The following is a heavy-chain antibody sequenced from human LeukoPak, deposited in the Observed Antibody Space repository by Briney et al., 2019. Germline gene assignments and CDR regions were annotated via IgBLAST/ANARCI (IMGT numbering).Heavy chain of an antibody. J-gene: IGHJ4*02. CDR3: ARVYGKVKPPTSDGFWNGYYDF. D-gene: IGHD3-3*01. V-gene: IGHV1-46*01. Sequence: GASVKISCKAFGYTFSGNYIHWVRQAPGQGLEWLGMINPNGGRTSYAQEFQGRVTVTMDMSASTVYMELSSLTSDDTAVYYCARVYGKVKPPTSDGFWNGYYDFWGQGSLVTVSS. CDR1: GYTFSGNY. CDR2: INPNGGRT.